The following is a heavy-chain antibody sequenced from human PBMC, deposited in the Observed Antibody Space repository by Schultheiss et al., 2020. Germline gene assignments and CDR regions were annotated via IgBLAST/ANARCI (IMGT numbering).Heavy chain of an antibody. CDR2: ISAYNGNT. D-gene: IGHD6-19*01. V-gene: IGHV1-18*01. Sequence: ATVKVSCKASGYTFTSYGISWVRQAPGQGLEWMGWISAYNGNTNYAQKLQGRVTMTTDTSTSTAYMELRSLRSDDTAVYYCARDYVRAVAGSVFDYWGQGTLVTVSS. CDR1: GYTFTSYG. J-gene: IGHJ4*02. CDR3: ARDYVRAVAGSVFDY.